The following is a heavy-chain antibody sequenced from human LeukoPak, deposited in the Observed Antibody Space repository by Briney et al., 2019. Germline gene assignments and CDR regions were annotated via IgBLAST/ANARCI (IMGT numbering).Heavy chain of an antibody. D-gene: IGHD3-10*01. J-gene: IGHJ5*02. CDR3: ARDPLRGPGSNWFDP. V-gene: IGHV3-48*03. Sequence: GGSLRLSCAASGFTFSSYEMNWVRQAPGKGLEWVSYISSSSSTIYYADSVKGRFTISRDNAKNSLYLQMNSLRAEDTAVYYCARDPLRGPGSNWFDPWGQGTLVTVSS. CDR1: GFTFSSYE. CDR2: ISSSSSTI.